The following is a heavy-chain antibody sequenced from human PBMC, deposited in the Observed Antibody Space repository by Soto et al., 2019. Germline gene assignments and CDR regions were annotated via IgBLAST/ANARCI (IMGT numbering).Heavy chain of an antibody. CDR2: ISSSSSYI. CDR3: ASYSSSWYSAAFDI. J-gene: IGHJ3*02. D-gene: IGHD6-13*01. V-gene: IGHV3-21*01. CDR1: GFTFSSYS. Sequence: PGGSLRLSCAASGFTFSSYSMNWVRQAPGKGLEWVSSISSSSSYIYYADSVKGRFTISRDNAKNSLYLQMNSLRAEDTAVYYSASYSSSWYSAAFDIWGQGTMVTVSS.